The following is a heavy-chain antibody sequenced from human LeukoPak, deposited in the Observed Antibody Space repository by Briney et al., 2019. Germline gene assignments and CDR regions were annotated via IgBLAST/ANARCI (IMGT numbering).Heavy chain of an antibody. CDR3: ARGAGGLAGR. V-gene: IGHV4-34*01. CDR2: INHSGST. J-gene: IGHJ4*02. Sequence: SETLSLTCTVSGGSISIYYWSWIRQPPGKRLEWIGEINHSGSTNYNPSLKSRVTISVDTSKNQFSLKLSSVTAADTAVYYCARGAGGLAGRWGQGTLVTVPS. CDR1: GGSISIYY. D-gene: IGHD2-15*01.